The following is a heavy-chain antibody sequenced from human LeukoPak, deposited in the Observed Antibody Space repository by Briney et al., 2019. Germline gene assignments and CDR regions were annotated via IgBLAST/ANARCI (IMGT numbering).Heavy chain of an antibody. Sequence: PGGSLRLSCAASGFTVSSNYMSWVRQAPGKGLEWVSVIYSGGSTYYADSVKGRFTISRHNSKNTLYLQMNGLRAEDTAVYYCARDRCSSTSCYWRHAVWFDPWGQGTLVTVSS. V-gene: IGHV3-53*04. CDR3: ARDRCSSTSCYWRHAVWFDP. D-gene: IGHD2-2*01. J-gene: IGHJ5*02. CDR2: IYSGGST. CDR1: GFTVSSNY.